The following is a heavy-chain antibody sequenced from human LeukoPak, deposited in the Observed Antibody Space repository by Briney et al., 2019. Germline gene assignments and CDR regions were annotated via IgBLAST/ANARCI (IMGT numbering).Heavy chain of an antibody. D-gene: IGHD1/OR15-1a*01. J-gene: IGHJ4*02. CDR2: IYADVAT. V-gene: IGHV4-4*07. Sequence: SETLSLTCTVSGASINTYYWSWIRQPAGKGLEWIGRIYADVATNYNSSLRSRVTMSVDTSKNQFSLKLDSLTAADTAVYYCAKVGNNYVFDSWGQGTLVTLSS. CDR3: AKVGNNYVFDS. CDR1: GASINTYY.